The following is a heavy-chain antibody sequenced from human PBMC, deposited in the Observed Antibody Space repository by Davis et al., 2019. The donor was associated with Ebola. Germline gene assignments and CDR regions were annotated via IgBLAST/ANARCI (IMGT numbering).Heavy chain of an antibody. CDR1: GDSVPGSSGA. D-gene: IGHD3-3*01. CDR3: ARGFLRDGFDI. J-gene: IGHJ3*02. CDR2: TYYNSKWYN. V-gene: IGHV6-1*01. Sequence: HSQTLSLTCVISGDSVPGSSGAWNWIRQSPSRGLEWVGRTYYNSKWYNDYAMSVKSRITNNPDTSKNQFSLPLNSVTPEDTAVYYCARGFLRDGFDIWGQGTVITVSS.